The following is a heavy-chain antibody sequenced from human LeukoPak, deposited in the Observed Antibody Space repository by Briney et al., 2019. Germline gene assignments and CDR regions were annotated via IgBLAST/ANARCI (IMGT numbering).Heavy chain of an antibody. Sequence: PGGSLRLSCAASGFTFSSYAMSRVRQAPGKGLEWVSGISGSGGSSYYADSVKGRFTISRDNSKNTLYLQMNSLRAEDTAVYYCAKDARAYYDSSGYIDYWGQGTLVTVSS. CDR1: GFTFSSYA. J-gene: IGHJ4*02. D-gene: IGHD3-22*01. CDR3: AKDARAYYDSSGYIDY. V-gene: IGHV3-23*01. CDR2: ISGSGGSS.